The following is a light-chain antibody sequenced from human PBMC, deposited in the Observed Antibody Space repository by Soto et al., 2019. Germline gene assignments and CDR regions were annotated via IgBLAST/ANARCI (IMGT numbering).Light chain of an antibody. Sequence: AIQVTQSPSSLSASVGARVTISCRSSQGIGTDLGWYQQKPGKAPKLLIYEASTLQTGVASRFSGSGSCTDCTLTLSSLEPEDFATYYCLQDYVYPWTFGQGTKVEVK. J-gene: IGKJ1*01. CDR1: QGIGTD. CDR2: EAS. CDR3: LQDYVYPWT. V-gene: IGKV1-6*01.